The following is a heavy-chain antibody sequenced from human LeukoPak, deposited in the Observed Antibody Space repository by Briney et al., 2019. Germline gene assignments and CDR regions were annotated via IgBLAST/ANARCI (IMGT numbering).Heavy chain of an antibody. CDR3: ARASWVSSTDAVR. CDR2: IRGNGGT. Sequence: PGGSLRLSCAASGLSFSTFAMSWVRQGPARGLEWLSSIRGNGGTFYADSVKGRFTLSSDSSRNTVYFQLNNLRVEDTAIYYCARASWVSSTDAVRWGQGTLVTVSS. CDR1: GLSFSTFA. D-gene: IGHD3-16*01. V-gene: IGHV3-23*01. J-gene: IGHJ4*02.